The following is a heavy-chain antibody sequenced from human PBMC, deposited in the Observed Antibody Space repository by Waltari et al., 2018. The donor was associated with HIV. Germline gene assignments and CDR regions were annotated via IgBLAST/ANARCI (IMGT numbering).Heavy chain of an antibody. CDR2: MNPNSGGT. V-gene: IGHV1-2*02. CDR3: SRGGTILTGYYPSGVS. Sequence: QVQLVQSGAEVKKPGASVKVSCKAPGYTFTAYYKHWFRHAPGQGLEWKGWMNPNSGGTNYPQKFKGRVTMTRDTSIKTAYLQLSGLTSDDTALYWCSRGGTILTGYYPSGVSWGQGTPVTVSS. D-gene: IGHD3-9*01. J-gene: IGHJ5*02. CDR1: GYTFTAYY.